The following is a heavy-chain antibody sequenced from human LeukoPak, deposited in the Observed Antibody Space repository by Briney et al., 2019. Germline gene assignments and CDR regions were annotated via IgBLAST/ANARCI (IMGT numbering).Heavy chain of an antibody. CDR2: INPNSGGT. Sequence: ASVKVSCKASGYTFTGYYMHWVRQAPEQGLEWMGWINPNSGGTNYAQKFQGRVTMTRDTSISTAYMELSRLRSDDTAVYYCARGKFYYDSSGYTDAFDIWGQGTMVTVSS. V-gene: IGHV1-2*02. CDR1: GYTFTGYY. CDR3: ARGKFYYDSSGYTDAFDI. J-gene: IGHJ3*02. D-gene: IGHD3-22*01.